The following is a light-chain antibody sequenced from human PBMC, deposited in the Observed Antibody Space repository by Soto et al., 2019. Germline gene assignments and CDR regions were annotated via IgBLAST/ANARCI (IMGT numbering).Light chain of an antibody. CDR1: QSVSNN. Sequence: EIVMTQSPATLSVSPGERATLSCRASQSVSNNLAWYQQKPGQAPRLLISGASTRATGIPDRFSGGGSGTEFTLTISSLQSEDFAVYYCQQYNNWWTFGQGTRVEIK. V-gene: IGKV3-15*01. CDR2: GAS. CDR3: QQYNNWWT. J-gene: IGKJ1*01.